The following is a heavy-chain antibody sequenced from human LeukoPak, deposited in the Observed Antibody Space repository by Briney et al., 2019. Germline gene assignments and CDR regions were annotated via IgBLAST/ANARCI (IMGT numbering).Heavy chain of an antibody. D-gene: IGHD3-9*01. CDR3: ARGSDDILTGYYRLYYFDY. CDR2: INHSGST. J-gene: IGHJ4*02. CDR1: GGSFSGYY. Sequence: SETLSLTCAVYGGSFSGYYWSWIRQPPGKGLEWIGEINHSGSTNYNPPLKSRVTISVDTSKNQFSLKLSSVTAADTAVYYCARGSDDILTGYYRLYYFDYWGQGTLVTVSS. V-gene: IGHV4-34*01.